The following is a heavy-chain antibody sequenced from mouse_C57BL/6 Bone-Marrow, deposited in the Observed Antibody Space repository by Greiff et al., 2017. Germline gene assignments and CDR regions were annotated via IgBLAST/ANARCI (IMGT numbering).Heavy chain of an antibody. CDR2: INPNNGGT. Sequence: EVKLQQSGPVLVKPGASVKISCKASGYTFTDYYMNWVKQSHGKSLEWIGDINPNNGGTSYNQKFKGKATLTVDKSSSTAYMELRSLTSEDSAVYYCARWGYDRDYDAMDYGGQGTSVTVSS. V-gene: IGHV1-26*01. D-gene: IGHD2-2*01. CDR3: ARWGYDRDYDAMDY. J-gene: IGHJ4*01. CDR1: GYTFTDYY.